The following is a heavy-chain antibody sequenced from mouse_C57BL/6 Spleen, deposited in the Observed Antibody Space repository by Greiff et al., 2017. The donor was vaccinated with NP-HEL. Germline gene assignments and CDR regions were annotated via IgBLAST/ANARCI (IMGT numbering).Heavy chain of an antibody. CDR3: ARYYGSPSPYFDY. J-gene: IGHJ2*01. V-gene: IGHV14-2*01. CDR2: IDPEDGVT. Sequence: VQLQQSGAELVKPGASVKLSCTASGFNIKDYYMHWVKQRTEQGLEWIGRIDPEDGVTKYAPKFQGKATITADTSSNTAYLQLSSLTSEDTAVYYCARYYGSPSPYFDYWGQGTTLTVSS. CDR1: GFNIKDYY. D-gene: IGHD1-1*01.